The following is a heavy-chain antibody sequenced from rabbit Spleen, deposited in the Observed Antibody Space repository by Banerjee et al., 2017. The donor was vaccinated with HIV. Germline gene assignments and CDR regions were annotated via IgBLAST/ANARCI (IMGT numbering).Heavy chain of an antibody. CDR1: GFSFSSSYY. V-gene: IGHV1S40*01. Sequence: QSLEESGGGLVQPEGSLTLTCTASGFSFSSSYYMCWVRQAPGKGLEWIACTAAGRSTFTYYATWAKGRFTCSKASSTTVTLQMTSLTVADTATYFCARDTASSFSSYGMDLWGPGTLVTVS. CDR3: ARDTASSFSSYGMDL. CDR2: TAAGRSTFT. D-gene: IGHD6-1*01. J-gene: IGHJ6*01.